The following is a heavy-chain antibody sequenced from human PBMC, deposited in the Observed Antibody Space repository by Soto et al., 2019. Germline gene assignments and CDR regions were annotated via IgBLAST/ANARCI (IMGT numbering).Heavy chain of an antibody. CDR3: AKDSTRGVTSTFDY. CDR2: ISGSGGST. Sequence: EVQLLESGGGLVQPGGSLRLSCAASGFTFSSYAMSWVRQVLGKGLEWVSTISGSGGSTYYADSVKGRFTISRDNSKNTLYLQMNSLRAEDTAVYYCAKDSTRGVTSTFDYWGQGTLVTVSS. D-gene: IGHD2-21*02. J-gene: IGHJ4*02. CDR1: GFTFSSYA. V-gene: IGHV3-23*01.